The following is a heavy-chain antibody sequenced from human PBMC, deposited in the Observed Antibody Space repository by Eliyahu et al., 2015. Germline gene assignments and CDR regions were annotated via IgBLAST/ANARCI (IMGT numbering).Heavy chain of an antibody. V-gene: IGHV4-39*01. CDR3: ARHNPETGYDSRPFSFDS. CDR1: GDSITSDGYF. D-gene: IGHD5-12*01. CDR2: IYYSGSV. J-gene: IGHJ4*02. Sequence: VTGDSITSDGYFWGWIRRPPGKGLEWIASIYYSGSVYYNPSLRSRVTISMDTSKNQFSLKLSSVTAADMGVYFCARHNPETGYDSRPFSFDSWGQGTLVTVSS.